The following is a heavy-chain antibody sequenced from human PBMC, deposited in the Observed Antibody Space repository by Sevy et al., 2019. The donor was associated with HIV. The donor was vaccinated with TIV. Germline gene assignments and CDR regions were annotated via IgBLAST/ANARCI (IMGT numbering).Heavy chain of an antibody. V-gene: IGHV3-23*01. CDR3: AKAYGSGSPPFD. CDR1: GFILNSYA. J-gene: IGHJ4*02. CDR2: ISGSGGRT. D-gene: IGHD3-10*01. Sequence: GGSLRLSCAASGFILNSYAMSWVRQAPGKGLEWVSTISGSGGRTYYADSVKGRFTISRDNFKNTLDLQMNSLRAEDTAVYYCAKAYGSGSPPFDWGQGTLVTVSS.